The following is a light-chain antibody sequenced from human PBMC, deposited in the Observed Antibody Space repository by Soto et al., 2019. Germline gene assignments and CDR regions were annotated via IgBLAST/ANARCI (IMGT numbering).Light chain of an antibody. CDR2: KAS. Sequence: DIQMTQSPSTLSSSLGDRVTITCRASQSISSWLAWYQQKPGKAPKLLIYKASSLESGVPSRFSGSGSGTEGTLTISSLKPGDSATYYCQQYNSYPWTFGLGTKVDIK. CDR3: QQYNSYPWT. CDR1: QSISSW. J-gene: IGKJ1*01. V-gene: IGKV1-5*03.